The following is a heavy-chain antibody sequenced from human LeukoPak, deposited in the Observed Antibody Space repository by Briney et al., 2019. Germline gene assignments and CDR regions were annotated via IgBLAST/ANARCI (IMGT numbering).Heavy chain of an antibody. CDR1: GGTFGSYG. D-gene: IGHD1-26*01. J-gene: IGHJ6*03. CDR2: IIPIFDTT. Sequence: SVKVSCKASGGTFGSYGFIWARQAPGQGLEWMGGIIPIFDTTHYAQKFQGRVTITADESTSTVYMDLSSLRSEDTAVYYCARGVVTVGVSKIDYYYYMDVWGKGTTVTVSS. V-gene: IGHV1-69*01. CDR3: ARGVVTVGVSKIDYYYYMDV.